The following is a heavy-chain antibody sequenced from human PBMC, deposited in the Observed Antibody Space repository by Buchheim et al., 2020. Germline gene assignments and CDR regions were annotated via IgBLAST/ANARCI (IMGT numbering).Heavy chain of an antibody. Sequence: QVQLVESGGGVVQPGRSLRLSCAASGFTFSSYGMHWVRQAPGKGLEWVAVIWYDGSNKYYADSVKGRFTISRVNSKNTLYLQMNSLRAEDTAVYYCARAVYDSSGYYHDYWGQGTL. CDR2: IWYDGSNK. D-gene: IGHD3-22*01. V-gene: IGHV3-33*01. CDR3: ARAVYDSSGYYHDY. J-gene: IGHJ4*02. CDR1: GFTFSSYG.